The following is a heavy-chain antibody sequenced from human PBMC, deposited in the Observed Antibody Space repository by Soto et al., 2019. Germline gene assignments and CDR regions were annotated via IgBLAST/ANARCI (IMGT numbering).Heavy chain of an antibody. Sequence: KTSETLSLTCTVSGGSISSGGYYWSWIRQHPGKGLEWIGYIYYSGSTYYNPSLKSRVTISVDTSKNQFSLKLSSVTAAKTAVYYCARITNPLTTLYSSSYYWGQGTLVTVSA. CDR2: IYYSGST. CDR1: GGSISSGGYY. CDR3: ARITNPLTTLYSSSYY. J-gene: IGHJ4*02. V-gene: IGHV4-31*03. D-gene: IGHD6-6*01.